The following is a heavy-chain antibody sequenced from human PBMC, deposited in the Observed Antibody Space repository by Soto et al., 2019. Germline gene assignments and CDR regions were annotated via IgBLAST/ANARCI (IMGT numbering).Heavy chain of an antibody. CDR2: IVVGSGNT. Sequence: SVKVSCKASGFTFTSSAVQWVRQARVQRLEWIGWIVVGSGNTNYAQKFQERVTITRDMSTSTAYMELSSLRSEDTAVYYCAAEAYCGGDCYPAYYFDYWGQGTLVTVSS. D-gene: IGHD2-21*02. J-gene: IGHJ4*02. V-gene: IGHV1-58*01. CDR3: AAEAYCGGDCYPAYYFDY. CDR1: GFTFTSSA.